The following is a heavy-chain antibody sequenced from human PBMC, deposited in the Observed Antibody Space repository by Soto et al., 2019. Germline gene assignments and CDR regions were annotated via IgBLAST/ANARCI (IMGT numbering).Heavy chain of an antibody. J-gene: IGHJ4*02. D-gene: IGHD6-6*01. CDR2: ISQSGHT. CDR1: SGSFSGYY. CDR3: ARAPKVSGSSQTRPDF. Sequence: QVQLHQWGAGLLKPSETLSLACSIYSGSFSGYYWSWIRQPPGKGLEWIGEISQSGHTNYSPSLKSRGSISIDTSKKQFSLNLPSVSAADTAVYYCARAPKVSGSSQTRPDFWGQGTLVTVSS. V-gene: IGHV4-34*01.